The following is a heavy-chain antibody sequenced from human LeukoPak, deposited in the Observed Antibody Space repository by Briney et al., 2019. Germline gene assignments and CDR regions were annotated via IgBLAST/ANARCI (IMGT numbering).Heavy chain of an antibody. CDR2: RKINSGGT. CDR3: AREGGGDSSGYYSYNWFDP. V-gene: IGHV1-2*02. D-gene: IGHD3-22*01. J-gene: IGHJ5*02. CDR1: GYTVTCYY. Sequence: ASVKVSCKGSGYTVTCYYMHWVRQGPGQGKGWKGWRKINSGGTNNEKKFQGRVTMIRDTTISTAYMELSMLRSDDTAVYYCAREGGGDSSGYYSYNWFDPWGQGTLVTVSS.